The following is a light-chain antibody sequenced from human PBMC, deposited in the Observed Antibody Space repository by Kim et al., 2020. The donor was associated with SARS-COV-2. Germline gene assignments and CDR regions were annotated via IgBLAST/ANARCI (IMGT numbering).Light chain of an antibody. CDR1: NIGSKS. CDR2: YDS. CDR3: QVWESSSDWV. Sequence: SYELTQPPSVSVAPGKTARITCGGNNIGSKSVHWYQQKPGQAPVLVIYYDSDRPSGIPERFSGSNSGNTATLTISRVEAGDEADYYCQVWESSSDWVFG. V-gene: IGLV3-21*01. J-gene: IGLJ3*02.